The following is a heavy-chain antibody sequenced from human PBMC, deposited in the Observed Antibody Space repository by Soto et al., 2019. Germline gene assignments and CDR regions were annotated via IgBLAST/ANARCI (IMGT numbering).Heavy chain of an antibody. CDR2: INHSGST. Sequence: SETLSLTCAVYGGSFSGYYWSWIRQPPGKGLEWIGEINHSGSTNYNPSLKSRVTISVDTSKNQFSLKLSSVTAADTAVYYCARGSGGYDYVWGSYRYYYYYGMDVWGQGTTVTVSS. J-gene: IGHJ6*02. CDR1: GGSFSGYY. D-gene: IGHD3-16*02. CDR3: ARGSGGYDYVWGSYRYYYYYGMDV. V-gene: IGHV4-34*01.